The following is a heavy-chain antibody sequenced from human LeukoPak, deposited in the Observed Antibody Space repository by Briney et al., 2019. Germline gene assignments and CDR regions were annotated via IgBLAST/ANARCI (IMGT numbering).Heavy chain of an antibody. J-gene: IGHJ4*02. V-gene: IGHV3-23*01. CDR1: GFTFSSFA. D-gene: IGHD1-26*01. Sequence: GGSLRLSCAASGFTFSSFAMSWVRQAPGKGLEWVSSVTGGGDTSFHADSVKGRFTISRDNSKNTLYLQMNSLRAEDTAVYYCAKETSSGNFVTIDCWGQGALVTVSS. CDR3: AKETSSGNFVTIDC. CDR2: VTGGGDTS.